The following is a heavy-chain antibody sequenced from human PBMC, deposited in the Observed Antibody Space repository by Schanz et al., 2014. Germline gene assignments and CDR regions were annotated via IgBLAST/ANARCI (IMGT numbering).Heavy chain of an antibody. D-gene: IGHD6-13*01. CDR3: ARGLIAAAGGAFDY. Sequence: VRLVESGGGLVQPGGSLRLSCAASGFTFGDYAMTWVRQAPGKGLEWVSAINTGVNTYYADSVRGRFTMSRDNSKNTLYLQMNSLRAGDAAVYYCARGLIAAAGGAFDYWGQGTLVAVSA. J-gene: IGHJ4*02. V-gene: IGHV3-23*04. CDR1: GFTFGDYA. CDR2: INTGVNT.